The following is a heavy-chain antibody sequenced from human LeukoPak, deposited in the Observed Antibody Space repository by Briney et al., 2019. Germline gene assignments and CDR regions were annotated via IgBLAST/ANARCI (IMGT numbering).Heavy chain of an antibody. CDR3: ARDLPVWDAFDV. CDR1: GYTFTGHY. V-gene: IGHV1-2*02. CDR2: INPNSGGT. D-gene: IGHD2-21*01. J-gene: IGHJ3*01. Sequence: ASVKVSCKTSGYTFTGHYMHWVRQAPGQGLEWMGWINPNSGGTNSAQKFQGRVTMTRDTSISTAYMELSRLRSDDTAAYYCARDLPVWDAFDVWGQGTMVTVSS.